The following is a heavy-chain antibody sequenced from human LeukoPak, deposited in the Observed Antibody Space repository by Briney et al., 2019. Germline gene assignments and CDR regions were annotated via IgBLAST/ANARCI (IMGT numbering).Heavy chain of an antibody. Sequence: PSETLSLTCTVSGGSISSYYWSWIRQPPGKGLEWIGYIYYSGSTNYNPSLKSRVTISVDTSKNQFSLKLSSVTAADTAVYYCARDRTTSHFDYWGQGTLVTVSS. CDR1: GGSISSYY. CDR2: IYYSGST. V-gene: IGHV4-59*01. D-gene: IGHD4-17*01. CDR3: ARDRTTSHFDY. J-gene: IGHJ4*02.